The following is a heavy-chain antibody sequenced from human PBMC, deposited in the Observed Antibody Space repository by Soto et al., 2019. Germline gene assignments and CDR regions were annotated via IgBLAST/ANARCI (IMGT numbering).Heavy chain of an antibody. J-gene: IGHJ4*02. V-gene: IGHV4-30-2*01. CDR3: ARSYSGGDAYFDY. CDR2: IYQSGST. D-gene: IGHD2-21*02. CDR1: GGSISSGGYA. Sequence: LSLTCAVSGGSISSGGYAWAWIRQPPGKGLEWVGYIYQSGSTYYNPSLKSRVTIAADRSKNQFSLNLASVTAADTAVYYCARSYSGGDAYFDYWGQGTVVTVSS.